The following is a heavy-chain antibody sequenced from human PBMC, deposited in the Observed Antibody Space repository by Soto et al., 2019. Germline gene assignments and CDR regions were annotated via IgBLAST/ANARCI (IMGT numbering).Heavy chain of an antibody. D-gene: IGHD1-20*01. V-gene: IGHV4-59*12. CDR1: GGSIRSYY. CDR2: VYHSGTT. J-gene: IGHJ6*02. Sequence: PSETLSLTCTVSGGSIRSYYWSWIRQPPGKGLEWIGYVYHSGTTNYNPSLKSRVTMSADTSKKQFSLKLTSVTAADTAVYYCARYSNNWFQTEGMDVWGQGTTVTVSS. CDR3: ARYSNNWFQTEGMDV.